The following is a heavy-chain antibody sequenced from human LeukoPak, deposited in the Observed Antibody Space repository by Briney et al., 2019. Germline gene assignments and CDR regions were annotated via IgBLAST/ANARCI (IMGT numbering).Heavy chain of an antibody. Sequence: GGSLRLSCAASGFTFSSYWMSWVRQAPGKGLEWVANIKQDGSEKYYVDSVKGRFTFSRDNAQNAMYLQMNSLRAEDTAMYYCVRERAGFDYWGQGTLVTVSS. CDR2: IKQDGSEK. CDR3: VRERAGFDY. V-gene: IGHV3-7*01. J-gene: IGHJ4*02. CDR1: GFTFSSYW.